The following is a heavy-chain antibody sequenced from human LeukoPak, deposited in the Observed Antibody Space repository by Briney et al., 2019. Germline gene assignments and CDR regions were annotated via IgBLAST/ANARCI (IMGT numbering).Heavy chain of an antibody. CDR2: GYYSGST. V-gene: IGHV4-39*01. CDR3: ARHRSVAGQDYFDY. J-gene: IGHJ4*02. Sequence: SETLSLTCTVSGGSISSSTYYWGWIRQPPGKGLEWVGSGYYSGSTYYNPSLKSRVTISVDTSKNQFSLKLSSVTAADTAVYYCARHRSVAGQDYFDYWGQGTLVTVSS. D-gene: IGHD6-19*01. CDR1: GGSISSSTYY.